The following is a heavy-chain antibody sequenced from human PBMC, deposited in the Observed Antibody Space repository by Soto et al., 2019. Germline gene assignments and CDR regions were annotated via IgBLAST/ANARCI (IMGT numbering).Heavy chain of an antibody. J-gene: IGHJ6*02. Sequence: QVQLVQSGAEVKKPGSSVKVSCKASGGTFSSYAISWVRQAPGQGLEWMGGIIPIFGTANYAQKFQGRVTITADESTSTAYMELSSLRSEDTAVYYCASEVYYYGSGRNYYYYYGMDVWGQGTTVTVSS. CDR1: GGTFSSYA. D-gene: IGHD3-10*01. CDR3: ASEVYYYGSGRNYYYYYGMDV. CDR2: IIPIFGTA. V-gene: IGHV1-69*01.